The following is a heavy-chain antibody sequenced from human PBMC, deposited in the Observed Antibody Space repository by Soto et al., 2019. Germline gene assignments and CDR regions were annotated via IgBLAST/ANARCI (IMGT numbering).Heavy chain of an antibody. CDR1: GYTFTGYY. J-gene: IGHJ5*02. D-gene: IGHD6-13*01. V-gene: IGHV1-2*02. Sequence: QVQLVQSGAEVKKPWASVQVSCKASGYTFTGYYMHWVRQAPGQGLEWMGWINPNSGGTNYAQKFQGRVTMTRDTSISTAYMELSRLRSDDTAVYYCARDIAAAGTPWFAPRGQGTLVTVSP. CDR2: INPNSGGT. CDR3: ARDIAAAGTPWFAP.